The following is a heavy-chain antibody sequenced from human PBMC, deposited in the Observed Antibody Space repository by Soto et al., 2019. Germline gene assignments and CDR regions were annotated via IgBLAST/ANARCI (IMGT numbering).Heavy chain of an antibody. CDR3: AVGLGRGYSYAHY. CDR1: GGSISSGGYY. J-gene: IGHJ4*02. V-gene: IGHV4-31*03. CDR2: IYYSGST. Sequence: SETLSLTCTVSGGSISSGGYYWSWIRQHPGKGLEWIGYIYYSGSTYYNPSLKSRVTISVDTSKNQFSLKLSSVTAADTAVYYCAVGLGRGYSYAHYWGQGTLATVSS. D-gene: IGHD5-18*01.